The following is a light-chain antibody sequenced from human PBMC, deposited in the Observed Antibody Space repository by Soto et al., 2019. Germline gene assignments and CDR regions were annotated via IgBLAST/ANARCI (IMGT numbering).Light chain of an antibody. CDR3: QQYGVPPFN. J-gene: IGKJ2*01. CDR2: GVS. Sequence: EIVLTQSPGALSLSPGEGATLSCRASQAFISGYLDWYQQKPGQAPSLLRYGVSSRPTGISDRFSGSGSGTEFTLTITRLEPEDFALEYCQQYGVPPFNFGQGTKLQIK. CDR1: QAFISGY. V-gene: IGKV3-20*01.